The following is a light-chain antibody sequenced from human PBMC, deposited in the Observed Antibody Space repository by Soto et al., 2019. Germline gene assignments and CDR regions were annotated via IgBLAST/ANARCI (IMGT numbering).Light chain of an antibody. CDR3: QSYDSRLSGYG. V-gene: IGLV1-40*01. CDR2: GNS. Sequence: QAVVTQPPSVSGAPGQRVTISCTGSSSNIGAGYDVHWYQQLPGTAPKLLIYGNSNRPSGVPDRFSGSKSGTSASLAITGLQAEDAADYSCQSYDSRLSGYGFGTGTKLTLL. J-gene: IGLJ1*01. CDR1: SSNIGAGYD.